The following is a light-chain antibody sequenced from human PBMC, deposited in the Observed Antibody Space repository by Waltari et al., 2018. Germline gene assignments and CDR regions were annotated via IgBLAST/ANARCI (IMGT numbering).Light chain of an antibody. CDR3: AAWDDSLSGVV. CDR2: RNN. CDR1: ISNIGANY. Sequence: QSVLTQPPSASGTPGQRVIISCSGSISNIGANYVYWYQQLPGTAPKLLIYRNNQRPAGVPDRCDGSKSGTSASLAISGIWSEDEAHYHCAAWDDSLSGVVFGGGTKLTVL. J-gene: IGLJ2*01. V-gene: IGLV1-47*03.